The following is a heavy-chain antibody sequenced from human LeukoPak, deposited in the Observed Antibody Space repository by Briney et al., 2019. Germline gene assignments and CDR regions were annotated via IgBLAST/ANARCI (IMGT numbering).Heavy chain of an antibody. V-gene: IGHV1-8*01. CDR3: ASGKFGWAGMGGPENDY. CDR1: GYTFTSYD. D-gene: IGHD6-19*01. J-gene: IGHJ4*02. Sequence: ASVKVSCKASGYTFTSYDINWVRQATGQGLEWMGWMNPNSGNTGYAQKFQGRVTMTRNTSISTAYMELSSLRSEDTAVYYCASGKFGWAGMGGPENDYWGQGTLVTVSS. CDR2: MNPNSGNT.